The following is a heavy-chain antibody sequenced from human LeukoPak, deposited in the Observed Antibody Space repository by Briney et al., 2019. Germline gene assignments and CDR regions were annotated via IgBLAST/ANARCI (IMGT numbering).Heavy chain of an antibody. J-gene: IGHJ4*02. Sequence: PSETLSLTCAVSGGSISSSNWWSWVRQRPGKGLECIGEIYHSGSTNYNPSLKSRATISVDKSKNQFSLKLSSVTAADTAVYYCARDGGYGSGSYYFYLWGQGTLVTVSS. D-gene: IGHD3-10*01. CDR2: IYHSGST. V-gene: IGHV4-4*02. CDR1: GGSISSSNW. CDR3: ARDGGYGSGSYYFYL.